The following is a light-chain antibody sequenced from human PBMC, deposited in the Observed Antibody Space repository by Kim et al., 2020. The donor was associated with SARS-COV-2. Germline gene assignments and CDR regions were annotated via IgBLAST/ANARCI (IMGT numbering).Light chain of an antibody. Sequence: SLSSRERGTLSWRARQSFTRGYLGWDQQKPGQASRPLILCASNRATCIPDRFRCSGSGTDFTLTISRLEPEDFAVYYCQQYVSSPTFGQGTKLEI. CDR2: CAS. CDR3: QQYVSSPT. CDR1: QSFTRGY. J-gene: IGKJ2*01. V-gene: IGKV3-20*01.